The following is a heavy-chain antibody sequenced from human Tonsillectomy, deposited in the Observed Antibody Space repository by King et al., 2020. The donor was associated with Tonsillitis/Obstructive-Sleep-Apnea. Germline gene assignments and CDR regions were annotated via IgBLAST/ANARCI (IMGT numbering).Heavy chain of an antibody. CDR1: GFTFSDYY. V-gene: IGHV3-11*01. D-gene: IGHD3-3*01. CDR3: AREPDFWSGYPSYYFDY. CDR2: ISSSGSTI. Sequence: VQLVESGGGLVKPGGSLRLSCAASGFTFSDYYMSWIRQAPGKGLEGVSYISSSGSTIYYAHSVKGRFTIHRDNAKNSLYLQMNSLRAEDTAVYYCAREPDFWSGYPSYYFDYWGQGTLVTVSS. J-gene: IGHJ4*02.